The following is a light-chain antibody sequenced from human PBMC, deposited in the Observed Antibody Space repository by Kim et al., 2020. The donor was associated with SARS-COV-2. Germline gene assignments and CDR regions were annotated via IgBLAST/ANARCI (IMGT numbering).Light chain of an antibody. Sequence: EIVMTQSPDTLSVSPGERATLSCRASQSVSSNLAWYQQKPGQAPRLLIYGASTRATGIPARFSGSGSGTEFTLTISSLQSEDFAVYYCQQYNNWLMYTFGQGTKLEI. V-gene: IGKV3-15*01. J-gene: IGKJ2*01. CDR2: GAS. CDR3: QQYNNWLMYT. CDR1: QSVSSN.